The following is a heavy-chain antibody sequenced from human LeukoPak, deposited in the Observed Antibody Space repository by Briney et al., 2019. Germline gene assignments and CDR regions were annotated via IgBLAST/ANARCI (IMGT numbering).Heavy chain of an antibody. CDR2: IYYSGST. D-gene: IGHD2-2*01. J-gene: IGHJ4*02. CDR1: GGSISSSSYY. V-gene: IGHV4-39*01. CDR3: ARPAPKGHRYCSSTSCYFDY. Sequence: SETLSLTCTVSGGSISSSSYYWGWIRQPPGKGLEWIGSIYYSGSTYYNPSLKSRVTISVDTSKNQFSLKLSSVTAADTAGYYCARPAPKGHRYCSSTSCYFDYWGQGTLVIVSS.